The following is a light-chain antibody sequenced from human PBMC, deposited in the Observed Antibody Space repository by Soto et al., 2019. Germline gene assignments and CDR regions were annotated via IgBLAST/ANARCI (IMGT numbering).Light chain of an antibody. CDR1: QTVSSY. CDR2: GAS. J-gene: IGKJ5*01. CDR3: QQYGTSPIT. Sequence: ENVLTQSPGTLSLSPGERATLSCRASQTVSSYLTWYQQRPGQAPRLLISGASRRATGIPVRFSGSGSGTDFTLTISRLEPEDFALYYCQQYGTSPITFGQGTRLEIK. V-gene: IGKV3-20*01.